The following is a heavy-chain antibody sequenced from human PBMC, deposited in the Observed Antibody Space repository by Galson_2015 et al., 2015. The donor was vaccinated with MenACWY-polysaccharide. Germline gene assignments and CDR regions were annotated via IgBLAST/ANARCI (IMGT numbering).Heavy chain of an antibody. CDR3: ARVRYTTGNYQFDY. CDR2: IGGSGSNT. J-gene: IGHJ4*02. V-gene: IGHV3-23*01. CDR1: GFTFSNYA. Sequence: SLRLSCAASGFTFSNYAMSWVRQAPGKGLEWVSTIGGSGSNTHYADSVKGRFTISRDNSKNTLSLQMNSLRAEDTAVYYCARVRYTTGNYQFDYWGQGTLVAVSS. D-gene: IGHD3-10*01.